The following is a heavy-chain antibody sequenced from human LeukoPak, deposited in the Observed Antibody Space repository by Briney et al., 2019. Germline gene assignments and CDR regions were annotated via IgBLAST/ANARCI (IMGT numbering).Heavy chain of an antibody. D-gene: IGHD3-16*01. V-gene: IGHV3-7*01. CDR1: GFTFSNSW. Sequence: PGGSLRLSCAASGFTFSNSWMAWVRQAPGKGLEWVAEMNHDGSTIVYVDSVKGRFTISRDNAKNSVYLQMNSLRAEDTAVYFCARDPHFGALDYWGQGTLVTVSS. CDR3: ARDPHFGALDY. CDR2: MNHDGSTI. J-gene: IGHJ4*02.